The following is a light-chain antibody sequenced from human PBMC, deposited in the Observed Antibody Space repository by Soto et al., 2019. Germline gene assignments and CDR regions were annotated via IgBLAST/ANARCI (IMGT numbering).Light chain of an antibody. V-gene: IGKV1-39*01. Sequence: DIQLTQSPSSLSASVGDRVTITCRASQSINNCLNWYQQKPGKAPKLLIYLASSLQRGVPSRFSGTESKTDFTLTISSLQPEDFAIYYCQQSYSDPRTFGQGTKVEIK. CDR1: QSINNC. J-gene: IGKJ1*01. CDR3: QQSYSDPRT. CDR2: LAS.